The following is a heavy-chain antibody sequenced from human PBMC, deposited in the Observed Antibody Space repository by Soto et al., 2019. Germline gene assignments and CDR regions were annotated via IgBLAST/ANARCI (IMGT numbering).Heavy chain of an antibody. V-gene: IGHV4-31*02. Sequence: PCETLSLTWTVSGGSISIGGYYWSWIRQHPGKGLEWSGYIYYSGSTYYIPSLKSRVTISVDTSKNQCALKLSSVTAADTAVYYCARGPSVEMAINYFDYWGQGTLVTVSS. CDR2: IYYSGST. CDR1: GGSISIGGYY. CDR3: ARGPSVEMAINYFDY. J-gene: IGHJ4*02.